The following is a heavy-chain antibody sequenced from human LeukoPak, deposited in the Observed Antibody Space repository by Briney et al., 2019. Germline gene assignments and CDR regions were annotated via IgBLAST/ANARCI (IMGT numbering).Heavy chain of an antibody. D-gene: IGHD3-10*01. Sequence: SETLSLTCTVSGGSISSGSYYWSWIRQPAGKGLEWIGRIYTSGSTNYNPSLKSRVTISVDTSKNQFSLKLSSVTAADTAVYYCATLSITFDAFDIWGQGTMVTVSS. V-gene: IGHV4-61*02. J-gene: IGHJ3*02. CDR1: GGSISSGSYY. CDR2: IYTSGST. CDR3: ATLSITFDAFDI.